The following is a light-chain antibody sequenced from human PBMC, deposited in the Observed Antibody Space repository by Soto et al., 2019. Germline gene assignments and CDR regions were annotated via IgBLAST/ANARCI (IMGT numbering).Light chain of an antibody. CDR3: QQYHNWPPIT. CDR2: GAS. CDR1: QSVSSN. J-gene: IGKJ5*01. Sequence: EIVMTQSPGTLSVSPGERATLSCRASQSVSSNLGWYQQKPGQAPRLLICGASTRATGIPARFSGSGSGTEFTLTISSLQSEDFAVYYCQQYHNWPPITFGQGTRLEIK. V-gene: IGKV3-15*01.